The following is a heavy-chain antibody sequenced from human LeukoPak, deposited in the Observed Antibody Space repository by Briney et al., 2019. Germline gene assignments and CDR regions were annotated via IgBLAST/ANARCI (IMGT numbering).Heavy chain of an antibody. CDR1: GFTFSDYY. V-gene: IGHV3-11*05. CDR2: ISSSSAYT. CDR3: ARELRGAFNI. Sequence: GGSLRLSCAASGFTFSDYYKTWIRQAPGKGLEWVSYISSSSAYTNFADSVKGRFTISRDNAKNSLFLQMNSLRAEDTAVYYCARELRGAFNIWGQGTMVTVSS. J-gene: IGHJ3*02. D-gene: IGHD2-15*01.